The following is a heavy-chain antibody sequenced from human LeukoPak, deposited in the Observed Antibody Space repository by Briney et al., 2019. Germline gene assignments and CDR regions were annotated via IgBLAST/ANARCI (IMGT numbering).Heavy chain of an antibody. D-gene: IGHD6-13*01. V-gene: IGHV3-72*01. J-gene: IGHJ4*02. Sequence: GGSLRLSCAASGFTFSDSFMSWVRQAPGKGLEWVGRSRNKADSYTAEYAASVKGRCTISRDESKNSLYLHISRLETEDAAVYYCATSSWYRLAYWGQGSLVTVSS. CDR1: GFTFSDSF. CDR2: SRNKADSYTA. CDR3: ATSSWYRLAY.